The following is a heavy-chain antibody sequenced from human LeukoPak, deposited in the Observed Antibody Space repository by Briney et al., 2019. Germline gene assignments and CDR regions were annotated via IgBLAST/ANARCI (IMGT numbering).Heavy chain of an antibody. CDR1: GFTFSSYS. J-gene: IGHJ4*02. CDR2: ISSSSSYI. Sequence: GGSLRLSCAASGFTFSSYSMNWVRQAPGKGLEWVSSISSSSSYIYYADSVKGRFTISRDNAKNSLYLQMNSLRAGDTAVYYCARGSRDGYNYLKYWGQGTLVTVSS. CDR3: ARGSRDGYNYLKY. D-gene: IGHD5-24*01. V-gene: IGHV3-21*01.